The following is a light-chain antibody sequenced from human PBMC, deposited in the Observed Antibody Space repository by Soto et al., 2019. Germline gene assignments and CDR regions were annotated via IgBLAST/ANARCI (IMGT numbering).Light chain of an antibody. J-gene: IGKJ1*01. CDR1: QSVSRI. Sequence: EIVMTQSPATLSVSPGERTTLSCRASQSVSRILAWYQQKPGQAPRLLIYDASNRATGIPARFSGSGSGTDFTLTISSLEPEDFAVYYCQQRGDSWTFGQGTKVDIK. V-gene: IGKV3-11*01. CDR3: QQRGDSWT. CDR2: DAS.